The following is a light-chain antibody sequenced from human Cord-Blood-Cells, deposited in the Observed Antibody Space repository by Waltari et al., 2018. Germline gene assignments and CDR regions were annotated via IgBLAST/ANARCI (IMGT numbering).Light chain of an antibody. CDR2: EGS. CDR3: CSYAGSSTV. CDR1: SSDVGSHNL. Sequence: QSALTQPASVSGSPGQSITISCTGTSSDVGSHNLVSWYQQHPGKAPKLMIYEGSKRPSGVSNRFSGSKSGNTASLTISGLQAEDEADDYCCSYAGSSTVFGGGTKLTVL. V-gene: IGLV2-23*01. J-gene: IGLJ3*02.